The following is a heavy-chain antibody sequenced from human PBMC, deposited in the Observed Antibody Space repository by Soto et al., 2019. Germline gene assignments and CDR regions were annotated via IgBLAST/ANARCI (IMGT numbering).Heavy chain of an antibody. CDR2: INAGNGNT. D-gene: IGHD3-9*01. CDR3: ARAGRTYYDILTGYPNDY. CDR1: GYTFTSYA. V-gene: IGHV1-3*01. J-gene: IGHJ4*02. Sequence: ASVKVSCKASGYTFTSYAMHWVRQAPGQRLEWMGWINAGNGNTKYSQKFQGRVTITRDTSASTAYMELSSLRSEDTAVYHCARAGRTYYDILTGYPNDYWGQGTLVTVSS.